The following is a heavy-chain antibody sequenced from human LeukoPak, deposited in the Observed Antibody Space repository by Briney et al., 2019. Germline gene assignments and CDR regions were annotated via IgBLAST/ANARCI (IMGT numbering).Heavy chain of an antibody. Sequence: SETLSLTCTVSGGSISSSSYYWGWIRQPPGKGLEWIGSIYYSGSTYYIPSLKSRVTISVDTSKNQFSLKLSSVTAADTAVYYCARHMYSGTQKRYFDYWGQGTLVTVSS. CDR1: GGSISSSSYY. CDR2: IYYSGST. J-gene: IGHJ4*02. V-gene: IGHV4-39*01. D-gene: IGHD1-26*01. CDR3: ARHMYSGTQKRYFDY.